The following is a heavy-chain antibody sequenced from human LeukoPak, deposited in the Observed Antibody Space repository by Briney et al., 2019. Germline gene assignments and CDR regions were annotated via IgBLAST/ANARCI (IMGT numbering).Heavy chain of an antibody. CDR3: AGGHRHFYSDYFMDV. J-gene: IGHJ6*03. D-gene: IGHD3-16*01. CDR2: IYHSGNI. Sequence: PSGTLSLTCVVSGGSISSLNWWTWARQPPGKELEWFGEIYHSGNINSNPSLTRRVTISLDESKDQFSLKVNSVTAADTAVYYCAGGHRHFYSDYFMDVWGKGTTVTVSS. CDR1: GGSISSLNW. V-gene: IGHV4-4*02.